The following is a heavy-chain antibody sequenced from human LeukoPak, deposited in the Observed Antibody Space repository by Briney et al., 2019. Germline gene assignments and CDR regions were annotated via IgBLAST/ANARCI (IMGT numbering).Heavy chain of an antibody. CDR1: GASIRSYY. CDR3: ASHGSSGHDPLT. Sequence: SETLSLTCTDSGASIRSYYWNWIRRPPGKGLEWIGYIYYTGSTSYNPSLKSRVTISLDTSKSQFSLRLTSVTAADTAVYYCASHGSSGHDPLTWGQGTLVTVSS. D-gene: IGHD5-12*01. J-gene: IGHJ4*01. V-gene: IGHV4-59*08. CDR2: IYYTGST.